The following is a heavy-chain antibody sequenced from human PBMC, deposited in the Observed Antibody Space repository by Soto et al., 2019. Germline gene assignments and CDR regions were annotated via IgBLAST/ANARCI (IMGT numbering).Heavy chain of an antibody. J-gene: IGHJ4*02. CDR2: IYHSGST. CDR1: GGSISSSNW. Sequence: SETLSLTCAVSGGSISSSNWWSWVRQPPGKGLEWIGEIYHSGSTNYNPSLKSRVTISVDKSKNQFSLKLSSVTAADTAVYYWARLTQYYDILPGDTPGYFDYGGQGTLVTVSS. D-gene: IGHD3-9*01. V-gene: IGHV4-4*02. CDR3: ARLTQYYDILPGDTPGYFDY.